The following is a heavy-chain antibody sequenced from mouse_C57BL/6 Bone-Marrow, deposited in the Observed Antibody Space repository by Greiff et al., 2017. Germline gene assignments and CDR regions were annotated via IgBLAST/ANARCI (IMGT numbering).Heavy chain of an antibody. J-gene: IGHJ2*01. CDR2: IYPGDGDT. V-gene: IGHV1-82*01. D-gene: IGHD2-3*01. Sequence: VQLVESGPELVKPGASVKISCKASGYAFSSSWMNWVKQRPGKGLEWIGRIYPGDGDTNYNGKFKGKATLTADKSSSTAYMQLSSLTSEDSAVYFCARGGLLQGFDYWGQGTTHTVSS. CDR3: ARGGLLQGFDY. CDR1: GYAFSSSW.